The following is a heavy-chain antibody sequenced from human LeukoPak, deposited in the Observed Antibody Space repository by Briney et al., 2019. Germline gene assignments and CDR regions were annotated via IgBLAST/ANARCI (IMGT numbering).Heavy chain of an antibody. CDR1: GGSISSGGYY. D-gene: IGHD2-2*01. CDR3: ARGKYQLLPDAFDI. CDR2: IYHSGST. J-gene: IGHJ3*02. V-gene: IGHV4-30-2*01. Sequence: SQTLSLTCTVSGGSISSGGYYWSWIRQPPGKGLEWIGYIYHSGSTYYNPSLKSRVTISVDRSKNQFSLKLSSVTAADTAVYYCARGKYQLLPDAFDIWGQGTMVTVSS.